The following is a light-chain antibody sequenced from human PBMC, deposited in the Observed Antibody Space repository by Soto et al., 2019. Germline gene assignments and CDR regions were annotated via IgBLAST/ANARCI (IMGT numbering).Light chain of an antibody. CDR2: GAS. CDR3: QQYGSSGT. J-gene: IGKJ1*01. V-gene: IGKV3-20*01. CDR1: QSVSSNY. Sequence: DIVLTQSPGTLSLSPGERATLSCRASQSVSSNYLAWYRQKPGQAPRLLIHGASTRATGVPDRFSGSGSGTDFTLTISRLEPEDFAVYYCQQYGSSGTFGQGTKVDIK.